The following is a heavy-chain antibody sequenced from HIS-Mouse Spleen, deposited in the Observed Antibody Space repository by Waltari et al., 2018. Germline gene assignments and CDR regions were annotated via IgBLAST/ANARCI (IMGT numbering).Heavy chain of an antibody. J-gene: IGHJ3*02. Sequence: QVQLVESGGGVVQPGRSLRLSCAASGFTFSSYAMHWVRQAPGKGLEWVAVISYDGSNKYYADSVKGRFTISRDNSKNTLYLQMNSLRAEDTAVYYCARGQLRGRAFDIWGQGTMVTVSS. CDR3: ARGQLRGRAFDI. CDR2: ISYDGSNK. V-gene: IGHV3-30*04. CDR1: GFTFSSYA. D-gene: IGHD1-1*01.